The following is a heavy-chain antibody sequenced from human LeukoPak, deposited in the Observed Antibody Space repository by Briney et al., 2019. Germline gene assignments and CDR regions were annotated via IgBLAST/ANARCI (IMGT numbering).Heavy chain of an antibody. Sequence: GGSLRLSCAASGFTFSSYSMNWVRQAPGEGLEWVSSISSSSSYIYYADSVKGRFTISRDNAKNSLYLQMNSLRAEDTAVYYCARDVQYYYDSSGYYRTAYYYYYYYMDIWGKGTTVTVSS. J-gene: IGHJ6*03. D-gene: IGHD3-22*01. CDR1: GFTFSSYS. CDR2: ISSSSSYI. V-gene: IGHV3-21*01. CDR3: ARDVQYYYDSSGYYRTAYYYYYYYMDI.